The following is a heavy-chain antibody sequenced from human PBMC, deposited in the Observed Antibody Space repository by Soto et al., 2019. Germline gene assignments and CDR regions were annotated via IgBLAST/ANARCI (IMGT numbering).Heavy chain of an antibody. J-gene: IGHJ6*02. CDR3: ARLQASEPPLELLFDGMDV. CDR1: GYTFTSYG. V-gene: IGHV1-18*01. CDR2: ISAYNGNT. D-gene: IGHD3-3*01. Sequence: QVQLVQSGAEVKKPGASVKVSCKDSGYTFTSYGISWVRQAPGQGLEWMGWISAYNGNTNYAQKLQDRVTMATDTSTSTAYMELRSLGADDTAVYYCARLQASEPPLELLFDGMDVRGQGTTVTVSS.